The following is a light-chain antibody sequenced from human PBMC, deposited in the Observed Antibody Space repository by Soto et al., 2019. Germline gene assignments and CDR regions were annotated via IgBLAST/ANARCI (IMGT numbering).Light chain of an antibody. CDR2: AAS. Sequence: DIQMTQSPSSLSASVGDRVTITCRTSQSISSHLNWYQQKPGRAPKLLIYAASSLQSGVPSRFSGSGSGTDFTLTISSLQPEDSATYYCQQSYSNPRYTFGQGTKLEIK. CDR3: QQSYSNPRYT. CDR1: QSISSH. J-gene: IGKJ2*01. V-gene: IGKV1-39*01.